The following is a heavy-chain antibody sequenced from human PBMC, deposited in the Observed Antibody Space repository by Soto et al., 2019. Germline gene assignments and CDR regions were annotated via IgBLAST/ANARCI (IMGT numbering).Heavy chain of an antibody. J-gene: IGHJ4*01. CDR1: GDSVSSTSAC. V-gene: IGHV6-1*01. D-gene: IGHD1-26*01. Sequence: SQTLSLTCAIPGDSVSSTSACWSSARQSPSRGLEWLGRTYYRSKWYYEYAVSVRGRITINPDTSKNQYSLQLNSVTPEDTAVYFCARGEQYSGRIFDYWGQGTLVTVYS. CDR2: TYYRSKWYY. CDR3: ARGEQYSGRIFDY.